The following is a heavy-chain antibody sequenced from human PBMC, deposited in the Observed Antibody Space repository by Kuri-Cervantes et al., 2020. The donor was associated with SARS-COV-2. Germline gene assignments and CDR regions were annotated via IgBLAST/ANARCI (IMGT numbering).Heavy chain of an antibody. Sequence: SETLSLTCTVSGCSISSHYWSWIRQPPGKGLEWIGYIYYSGSTNYNPSLKSRVTISVDRSKNQFSLKLSSVTAADTAVYYCARADNGANWFDPWGQGTLVTVSS. J-gene: IGHJ5*02. CDR3: ARADNGANWFDP. V-gene: IGHV4-59*11. CDR1: GCSISSHY. CDR2: IYYSGST. D-gene: IGHD1-14*01.